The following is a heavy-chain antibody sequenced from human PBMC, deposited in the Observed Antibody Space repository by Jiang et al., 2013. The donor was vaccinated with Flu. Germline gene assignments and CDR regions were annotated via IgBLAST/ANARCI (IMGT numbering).Heavy chain of an antibody. D-gene: IGHD3-16*01. CDR2: IYPIDSQI. Sequence: GAEVKKPGESLKISCQGFGYDFTRWWIAWVRQMPGKGLEWMGIIYPIDSQIKYNPSFQGQVTLSADKSIDTVYLQWRSLKASDSAIYYCARHWSSSWGGMDVWGQGTTVTVSS. J-gene: IGHJ6*02. V-gene: IGHV5-51*01. CDR1: GYDFTRWW. CDR3: ARHWSSSWGGMDV.